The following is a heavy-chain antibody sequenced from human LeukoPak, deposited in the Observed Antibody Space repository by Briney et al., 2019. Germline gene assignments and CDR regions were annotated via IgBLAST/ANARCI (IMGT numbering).Heavy chain of an antibody. V-gene: IGHV1-2*02. Sequence: ASVKVSCKASGYTFTCYYMHWVRQAPGQGREWMGWINPNRGCTNYAQKFQGRVTMTRDRSISTAYMDLSRLRAGDRHVYYCAIRYCGGDCYFVWLYAFDIWGQGTMVTVSS. CDR1: GYTFTCYY. D-gene: IGHD2-21*02. J-gene: IGHJ3*02. CDR2: INPNRGCT. CDR3: AIRYCGGDCYFVWLYAFDI.